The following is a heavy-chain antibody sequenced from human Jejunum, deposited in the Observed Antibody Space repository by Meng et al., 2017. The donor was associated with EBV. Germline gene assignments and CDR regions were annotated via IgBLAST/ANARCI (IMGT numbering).Heavy chain of an antibody. CDR2: ISAGSGDT. CDR3: ARGSSWNRGDY. Sequence: VHFMQSGAELKKSGASVKVTCNASGYTCTNYALHWVRQAPGQGLEWMGYISAGSGDTKNSQKFQGRVTFTGDTSASTVYMELSSLRSEDTAMYYCARGSSWNRGDYWGQGTLVTVSS. J-gene: IGHJ4*02. CDR1: GYTCTNYA. D-gene: IGHD6-13*01. V-gene: IGHV1-3*01.